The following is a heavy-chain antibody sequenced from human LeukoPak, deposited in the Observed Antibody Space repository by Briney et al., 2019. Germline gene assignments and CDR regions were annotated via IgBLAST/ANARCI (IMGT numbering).Heavy chain of an antibody. CDR2: IRYDGSRI. D-gene: IGHD1-26*01. Sequence: GGSLRLSCAASGFTFRDYGMHWVRQAPGKGLEWVAFIRYDGSRIFYVDSVEGRFTISRDNSKNTLYLQMNSLRAEDTAVYYCARGYSGSYYYFDYWGQGTLVTVSS. CDR3: ARGYSGSYYYFDY. V-gene: IGHV3-30*02. J-gene: IGHJ4*02. CDR1: GFTFRDYG.